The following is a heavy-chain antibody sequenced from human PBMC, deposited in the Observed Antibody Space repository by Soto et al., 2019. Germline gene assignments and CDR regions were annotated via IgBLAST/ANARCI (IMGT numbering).Heavy chain of an antibody. Sequence: EVQLVESGGGLVQPGGSLRLSCATSGFSFSGYWIHWVRQAPGKGLVWVSHINGDGSSTNYADSVKGRFTISRDYAKNTLYLQLNSLRVEDTAVYYCSRGGAYIYGPQYDWGQGTLVTVSS. D-gene: IGHD5-18*01. V-gene: IGHV3-74*01. J-gene: IGHJ4*02. CDR2: INGDGSST. CDR3: SRGGAYIYGPQYD. CDR1: GFSFSGYW.